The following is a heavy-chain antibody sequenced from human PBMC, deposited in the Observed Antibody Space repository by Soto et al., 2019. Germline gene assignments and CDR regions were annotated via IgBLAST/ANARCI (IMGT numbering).Heavy chain of an antibody. CDR1: GGTFSSYA. D-gene: IGHD4-17*01. Sequence: SVKVSCKASGGTFSSYAISWVRQAPGQGLEWMGGIIPIFGTANYAQKFQGRVTITADESTSTAYMELSSLRSEDTAVYYCARDDYGGTKRPYYYYYGMDVWGQGTTVTVSS. CDR3: ARDDYGGTKRPYYYYYGMDV. J-gene: IGHJ6*02. CDR2: IIPIFGTA. V-gene: IGHV1-69*13.